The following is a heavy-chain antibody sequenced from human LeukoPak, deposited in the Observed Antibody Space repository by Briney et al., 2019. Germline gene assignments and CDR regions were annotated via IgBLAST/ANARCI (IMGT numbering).Heavy chain of an antibody. CDR1: GGSISSHY. J-gene: IGHJ4*02. CDR3: ARLNFRGGEALHFDS. V-gene: IGHV4-59*11. D-gene: IGHD3-16*01. CDR2: IYYSGTT. Sequence: SETLSLTCAVSGGSISSHYWSWIRQPPGKGLEWIGYIYYSGTTNYSPSLKSRVAISLDTSKIQFSLRLYSVTAADTALYFCARLNFRGGEALHFDSWGQGTLVTVSS.